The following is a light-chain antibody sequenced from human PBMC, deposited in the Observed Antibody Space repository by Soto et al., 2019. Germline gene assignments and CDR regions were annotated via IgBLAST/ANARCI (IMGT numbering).Light chain of an antibody. Sequence: DIQMTQSPSTLSASVGDRVTITCRASQTISTWLAWYQLKPGEAPKLLIYDASSLESGVPSRFSGSGSGTEFTLTISSLQPDDFATYYCQQYKTYWTFGQGTKXXIK. J-gene: IGKJ1*01. V-gene: IGKV1-5*01. CDR1: QTISTW. CDR3: QQYKTYWT. CDR2: DAS.